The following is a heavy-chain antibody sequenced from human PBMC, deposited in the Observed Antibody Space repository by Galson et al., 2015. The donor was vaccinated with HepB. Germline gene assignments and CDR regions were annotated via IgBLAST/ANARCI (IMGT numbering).Heavy chain of an antibody. CDR1: GFTFSSYA. J-gene: IGHJ4*02. Sequence: SLRLSCAASGFTFSSYAMHWVRQAPGKGLEWVAVISYDGSNKYYADSVKGRVTISRDNSKNTLYLQMNSLRAEDTAVYYCARDGGFSSSWYYWGQGTLVTVSS. CDR2: ISYDGSNK. D-gene: IGHD6-13*01. CDR3: ARDGGFSSSWYY. V-gene: IGHV3-30-3*01.